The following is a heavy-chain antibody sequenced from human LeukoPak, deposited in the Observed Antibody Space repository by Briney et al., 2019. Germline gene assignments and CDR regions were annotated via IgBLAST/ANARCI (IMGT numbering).Heavy chain of an antibody. CDR1: GGSISSYY. J-gene: IGHJ5*02. D-gene: IGHD2-2*01. CDR3: ARSVVPAVGVRGNWFDP. CDR2: IYYSGST. Sequence: PSETLSLTCTVSGGSISSYYWSWIRQPPGKGLEWIGYIYYSGSTNYNPSLKSRVTISVDTSKNQFSLKLSSVTAADTAVYYCARSVVPAVGVRGNWFDPWGQGTLVTVSS. V-gene: IGHV4-59*01.